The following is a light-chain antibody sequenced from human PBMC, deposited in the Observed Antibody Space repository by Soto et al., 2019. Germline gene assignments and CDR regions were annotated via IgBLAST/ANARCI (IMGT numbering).Light chain of an antibody. CDR2: GAS. CDR3: QQYDRPPIT. J-gene: IGKJ5*01. Sequence: EVVLTQSPGTLSLSPGERATLSCRATQTLSRSWLAWYQHKAGQAPRLLVSGASRRATGIPDRFSGGGAGTDFTLTISRLEPEDSALYYCQQYDRPPITFGQGTRREIK. CDR1: QTLSRSW. V-gene: IGKV3-20*01.